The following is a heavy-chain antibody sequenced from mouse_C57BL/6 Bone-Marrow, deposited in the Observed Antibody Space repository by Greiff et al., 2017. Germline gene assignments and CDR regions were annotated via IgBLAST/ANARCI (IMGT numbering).Heavy chain of an antibody. V-gene: IGHV14-4*01. CDR3: TTRVYYGSSYWYFDV. J-gene: IGHJ1*03. CDR1: GFNIKDDY. CDR2: IDPENGDT. Sequence: VQLKESGAELVRPGASVKLSCTASGFNIKDDYMHWVKQRPEQGLEWIGWIDPENGDTEYASKFQGKATITADTPSNTAYLQLSSLTSEDTAVYYCTTRVYYGSSYWYFDVWGTGTTVTVSS. D-gene: IGHD1-1*01.